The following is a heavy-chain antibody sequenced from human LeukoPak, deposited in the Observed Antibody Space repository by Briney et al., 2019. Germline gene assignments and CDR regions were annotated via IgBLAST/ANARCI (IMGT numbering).Heavy chain of an antibody. V-gene: IGHV4-30-2*01. J-gene: IGHJ4*02. D-gene: IGHD2-2*02. CDR2: IYHSGST. CDR1: GGSISSGGYY. Sequence: SQTLSLTCTVSGGSISSGGYYWSWIRQPPGKGLEWIGYIYHSGSTYYNPSLKSRVTISVDRSKNQFSLKLSSVTAADTAVYYCARYCRTTSCYTHDYWGQGTLVTVSS. CDR3: ARYCRTTSCYTHDY.